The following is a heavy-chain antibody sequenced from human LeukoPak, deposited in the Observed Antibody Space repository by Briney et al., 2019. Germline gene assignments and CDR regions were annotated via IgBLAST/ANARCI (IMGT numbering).Heavy chain of an antibody. CDR1: GFTFSSYA. CDR2: ISGSGDST. CDR3: ARDSYYYDSSGYLDY. J-gene: IGHJ4*02. V-gene: IGHV3-23*01. D-gene: IGHD3-22*01. Sequence: GESLRLSCAASGFTFSSYAMNWVRQAPGKGLEWGSAISGSGDSTYYADSVKGRFTISRDNSKNTLYLQMNSLRAEDTAVYYCARDSYYYDSSGYLDYWGQGTLVTVSS.